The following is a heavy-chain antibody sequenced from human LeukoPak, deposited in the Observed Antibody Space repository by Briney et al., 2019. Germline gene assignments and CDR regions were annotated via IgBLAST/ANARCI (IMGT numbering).Heavy chain of an antibody. J-gene: IGHJ4*02. CDR2: IYYSGST. V-gene: IGHV4-39*01. Sequence: ASETLSLTCTVSGGSISSSSYYWGWIRQPPGKGLEWIGSIYYSGSTYYNPSLKSRVTISVDTSKNQFSLKLSSVTAAVTAVYYCARHSWWNFYWGQGTLVTVSS. CDR1: GGSISSSSYY. D-gene: IGHD6-13*01. CDR3: ARHSWWNFY.